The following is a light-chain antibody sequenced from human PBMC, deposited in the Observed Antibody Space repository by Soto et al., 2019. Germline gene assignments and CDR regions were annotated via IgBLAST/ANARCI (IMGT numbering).Light chain of an antibody. V-gene: IGLV2-23*02. Sequence: QAVVTQPASVSGSPGQSITISCTGTSSDVGNYILVSWYQHYPGKAPKLIIYEVSKRPSGVSDRFSGSKSGNTASLTISGLQAEDEADYYCCSYAGGNTGVFGGGTKLTVL. CDR2: EVS. CDR1: SSDVGNYIL. J-gene: IGLJ3*02. CDR3: CSYAGGNTGV.